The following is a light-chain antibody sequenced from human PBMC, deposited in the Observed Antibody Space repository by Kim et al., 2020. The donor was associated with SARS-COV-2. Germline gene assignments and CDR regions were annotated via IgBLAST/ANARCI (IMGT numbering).Light chain of an antibody. V-gene: IGKV1-33*01. J-gene: IGKJ4*01. CDR1: QDINTY. Sequence: DIQMTQSPSSLSASVGDRVTITCQASQDINTYLNWYQQKPGKAPDLLISDASNLEEGVASRFSGSGSGTDFTLTISSLQPEDLATYYCHQYSDLPVNFGGGTKLEI. CDR3: HQYSDLPVN. CDR2: DAS.